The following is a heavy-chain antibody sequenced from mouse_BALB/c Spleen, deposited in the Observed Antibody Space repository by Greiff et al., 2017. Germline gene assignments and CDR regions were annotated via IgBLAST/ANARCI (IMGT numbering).Heavy chain of an antibody. CDR2: ISSGGSYT. V-gene: IGHV5-6-4*01. J-gene: IGHJ2*01. D-gene: IGHD1-1*01. CDR1: GFTFSSYT. CDR3: TRDNYGSSSPFDY. Sequence: EVQVVESGGGLVKPGGSLTLSCAASGFTFSSYTMSWVRQTPEKRLEWVATISSGGSYTYYPDSVKGRFTISRDNAKNTLYLQMSSLKSEDTAMYYCTRDNYGSSSPFDYWGQGTTLTVSS.